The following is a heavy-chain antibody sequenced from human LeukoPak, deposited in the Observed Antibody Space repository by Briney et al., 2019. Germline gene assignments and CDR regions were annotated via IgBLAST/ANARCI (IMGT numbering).Heavy chain of an antibody. V-gene: IGHV1-2*06. CDR2: INPNSGGT. CDR3: ATTVAGPAWGIDY. CDR1: GYTFTGYY. D-gene: IGHD6-19*01. J-gene: IGHJ4*02. Sequence: ASVKVSCKASGYTFTGYYMHWVRQAPGQGLEWMGRINPNSGGTNYAQKFQGRVTMTEDTSTDTAYMELSSLRSEDTAVYYCATTVAGPAWGIDYWGQGTLVTVSS.